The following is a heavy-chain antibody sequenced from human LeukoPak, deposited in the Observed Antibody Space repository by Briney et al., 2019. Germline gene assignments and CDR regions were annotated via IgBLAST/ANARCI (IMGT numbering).Heavy chain of an antibody. Sequence: ASVKVSCKASGYTFTSYAMNWVRQAPGQGLEWMGWINPNNGGTNYAQKFQGRVTMTRDTSISTAYMELSRLKSDDTAVYFCARGDYAVGLDYWCQGTLVTVSS. CDR2: INPNNGGT. J-gene: IGHJ4*02. V-gene: IGHV1-2*02. CDR1: GYTFTSYA. D-gene: IGHD4-17*01. CDR3: ARGDYAVGLDY.